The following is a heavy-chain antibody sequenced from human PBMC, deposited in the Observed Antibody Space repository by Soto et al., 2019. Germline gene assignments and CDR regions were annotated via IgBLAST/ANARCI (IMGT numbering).Heavy chain of an antibody. CDR2: INHSGRK. Sequence: SSETPSLTFAVYGGSFRGYYWSWIRQSPGEGVEWIGEINHSGRKNYTPSPQSRVTISVDMSKNQFSLKLSSVTAADTAVYYCARGNSGESSSSLPPFDSWGQGTLVTVPS. V-gene: IGHV4-34*01. CDR1: GGSFRGYY. D-gene: IGHD6-6*01. J-gene: IGHJ4*02. CDR3: ARGNSGESSSSLPPFDS.